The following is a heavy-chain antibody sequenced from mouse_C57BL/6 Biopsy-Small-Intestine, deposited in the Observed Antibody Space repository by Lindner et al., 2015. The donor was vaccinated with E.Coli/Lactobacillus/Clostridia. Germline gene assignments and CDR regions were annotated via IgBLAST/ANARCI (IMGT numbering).Heavy chain of an antibody. CDR2: ISSGSTTI. CDR3: ARPHYYAMDY. CDR1: GFTFSDYG. V-gene: IGHV5-17*01. J-gene: IGHJ4*01. Sequence: VQLQESGGGLVEPGGSLELSCAASGFTFSDYGMHWVRQAPEKGLEWVAYISSGSTTIYYADTVKGRFTISRDNAKNTLFLQVTSLRSEDTAMYYCARPHYYAMDYWGQGTSVTVSS.